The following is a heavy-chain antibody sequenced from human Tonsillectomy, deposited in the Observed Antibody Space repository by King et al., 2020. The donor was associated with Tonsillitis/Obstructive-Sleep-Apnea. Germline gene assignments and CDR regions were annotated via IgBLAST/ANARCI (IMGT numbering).Heavy chain of an antibody. Sequence: QLQESGPGLVKPSETLSLTCTVSGGSISSYYWSWIRQPPGKGLEWIGYIYYSGSTNYNPSLKSRVTIPVDTSKNQFSLKLSSVTAADTAVYYCARQGCGGDCPFDSWGQGTLVTVSS. V-gene: IGHV4-59*08. J-gene: IGHJ4*02. CDR1: GGSISSYY. CDR2: IYYSGST. CDR3: ARQGCGGDCPFDS. D-gene: IGHD2-21*02.